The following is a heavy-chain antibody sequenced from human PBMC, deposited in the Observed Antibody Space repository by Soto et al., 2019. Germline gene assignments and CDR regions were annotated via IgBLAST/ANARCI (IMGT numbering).Heavy chain of an antibody. D-gene: IGHD4-17*01. V-gene: IGHV1-8*01. CDR2: MNPNSGNT. J-gene: IGHJ5*02. Sequence: QVQLVQSGAEVKKPGASVKVSCKASGYTFTSYDINWVRQATGQGLEYLGWMNPNSGNTAYVQKFQGRVTMTWDTARTTAYMELSSLRSEGTGVYFCARGIKYGAYSRWFDPWGQGTLVTVSS. CDR1: GYTFTSYD. CDR3: ARGIKYGAYSRWFDP.